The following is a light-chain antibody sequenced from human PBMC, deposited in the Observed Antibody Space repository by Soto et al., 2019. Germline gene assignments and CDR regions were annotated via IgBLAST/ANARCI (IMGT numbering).Light chain of an antibody. CDR2: RAS. CDR3: QQYHDWPPST. V-gene: IGKV3-15*01. Sequence: EIVMTQSPVTLSVSPGERATLSCRASQNINSNLAWYQQKPGQAPRLLISRASARATGVPARFSVSGSGTAFTLTISSLQSEDFAVYYCQQYHDWPPSTFGQGTKLEIK. J-gene: IGKJ2*01. CDR1: QNINSN.